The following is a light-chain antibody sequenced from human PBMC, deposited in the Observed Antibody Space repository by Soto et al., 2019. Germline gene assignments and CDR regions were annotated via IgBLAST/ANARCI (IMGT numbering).Light chain of an antibody. CDR2: KSN. CDR3: AAWDDSLNGRV. CDR1: SSNIGSNT. V-gene: IGLV1-44*01. J-gene: IGLJ3*02. Sequence: QSVLTQPPSASATPGQRVTISCSGSSSNIGSNTVNWYQQLPGTAPKLLIYKSNQRPSGVPDRFSGSKSGTSASLAISGLQSEHEADYYCAAWDDSLNGRVFAGGTKLTVL.